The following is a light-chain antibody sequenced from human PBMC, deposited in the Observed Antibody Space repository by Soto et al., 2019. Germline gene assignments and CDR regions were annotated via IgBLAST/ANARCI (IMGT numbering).Light chain of an antibody. CDR2: AAS. CDR3: QQSYSMPRT. J-gene: IGKJ2*01. Sequence: DNQMTQSPSSLSAFVGDRVTITCRASQSISDYLNWYQQKPGKAPKLLIYAASSLQSGVPSRFSGSGSGTDFTLTFSSLQPEDFATYYCQQSYSMPRTFGQGTKLEIK. V-gene: IGKV1-39*01. CDR1: QSISDY.